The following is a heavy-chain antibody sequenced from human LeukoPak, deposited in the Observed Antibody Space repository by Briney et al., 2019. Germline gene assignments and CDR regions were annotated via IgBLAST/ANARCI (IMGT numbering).Heavy chain of an antibody. V-gene: IGHV1-69*04. CDR2: TIPILGIA. CDR1: GGTFSSYA. Sequence: SVKVSCKASGGTFSSYAISWVRQAPGQGLEWMGRTIPILGIANYAQKFQGRVTITADKSTSTAYMELSSLRSEDTAVYYCARGVRVAPYYFDYWGQGTLVTVSS. D-gene: IGHD3-22*01. J-gene: IGHJ4*02. CDR3: ARGVRVAPYYFDY.